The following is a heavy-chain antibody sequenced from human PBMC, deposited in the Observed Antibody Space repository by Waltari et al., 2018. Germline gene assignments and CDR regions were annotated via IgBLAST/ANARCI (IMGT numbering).Heavy chain of an antibody. CDR2: IDCSDSYT. Sequence: EVQLVQSGAEVKKPGESLRIGCQGSGYSFTTCWITWVRQMPGKGLEWMGRIDCSDSYTNYSPSFQGHVAISVDKSISTAYLQWSSLKASDTAIYYCARTIVQDQYYMDVWGKGTTVTVSS. CDR3: ARTIVQDQYYMDV. J-gene: IGHJ6*03. CDR1: GYSFTTCW. V-gene: IGHV5-10-1*01. D-gene: IGHD3-10*01.